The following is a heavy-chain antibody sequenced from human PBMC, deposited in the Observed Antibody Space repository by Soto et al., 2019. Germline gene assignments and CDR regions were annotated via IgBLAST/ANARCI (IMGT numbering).Heavy chain of an antibody. CDR3: ARHISGSYYYYYYGMDV. CDR2: IYYSGST. Sequence: SETLSLTCTVSGGSISSYYWSWIRQPPGKGLEWIGYIYYSGSTNYNPSLKSRVTISVDTSKNQFSLKLSSVTAADTAVYYCARHISGSYYYYYYGMDVWGQGTTVTVSS. CDR1: GGSISSYY. D-gene: IGHD1-26*01. V-gene: IGHV4-59*08. J-gene: IGHJ6*02.